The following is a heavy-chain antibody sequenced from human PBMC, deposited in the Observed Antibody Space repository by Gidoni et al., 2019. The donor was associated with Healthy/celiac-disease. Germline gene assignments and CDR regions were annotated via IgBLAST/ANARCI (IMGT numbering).Heavy chain of an antibody. CDR3: ASPRPLRFLEWLDPGDRRPYGMDV. CDR2: ISSSSSYI. J-gene: IGHJ6*02. D-gene: IGHD3-3*01. CDR1: GFTFSSYS. Sequence: EVQLVESGGGLVKPGGSLRLSCAASGFTFSSYSMNWVRQAPGKGLEWVSSISSSSSYIYYADSVKGRFTISRDNAKNSLYLQMNSLRAEDTAVYYCASPRPLRFLEWLDPGDRRPYGMDVWGQGTTVTVSS. V-gene: IGHV3-21*01.